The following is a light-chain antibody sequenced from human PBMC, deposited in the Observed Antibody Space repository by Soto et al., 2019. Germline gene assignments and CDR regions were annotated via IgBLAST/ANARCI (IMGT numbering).Light chain of an antibody. CDR2: EGT. CDR3: SSYAGSSARVV. CDR1: SSDVGSYDL. Sequence: QSALIQPPSVSGSPGQSVTISCTGTSSDVGSYDLVSWYQHCPDKAPKLIIYEGTKRPSEISDRFSGSESDTTASLIISGLQPEDEADYYCSSYAGSSARVVFGGGTKLTVL. V-gene: IGLV2-23*01. J-gene: IGLJ2*01.